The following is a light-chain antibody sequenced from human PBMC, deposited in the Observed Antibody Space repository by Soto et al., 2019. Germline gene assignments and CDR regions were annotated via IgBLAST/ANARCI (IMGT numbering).Light chain of an antibody. CDR1: QSVSSNY. CDR3: QHYGSSPRGT. V-gene: IGKV3-20*01. Sequence: IVVTQSPGTLSLSPGERATLSCWASQSVSSNYLAWYQQKPGQAPRLLIYGASSRATGISDRFSGSGSGTDFTLTISRLEPEDFAVYYCQHYGSSPRGTFGQGTKVEI. J-gene: IGKJ1*01. CDR2: GAS.